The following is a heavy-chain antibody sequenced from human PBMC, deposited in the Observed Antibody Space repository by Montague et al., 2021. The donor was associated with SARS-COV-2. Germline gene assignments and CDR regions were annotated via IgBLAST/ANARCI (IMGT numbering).Heavy chain of an antibody. Sequence: SETLSLTCTISGGSITSNWWSWIRQPPGKGLEWVGYALYTGRSRSNPSLQSRVFISVDTSKNQVSLRLSSVTAADTAVYYCARDTFYYGSDSYYVDPFDMWGQGTMVTVSS. V-gene: IGHV4-59*01. CDR1: GGSITSNW. CDR2: ALYTGRS. CDR3: ARDTFYYGSDSYYVDPFDM. D-gene: IGHD3-10*01. J-gene: IGHJ3*02.